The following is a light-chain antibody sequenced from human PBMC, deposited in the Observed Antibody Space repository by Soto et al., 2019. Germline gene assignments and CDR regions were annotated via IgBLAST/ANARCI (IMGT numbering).Light chain of an antibody. V-gene: IGKV3-20*01. Sequence: EIELTQSPDTLSLSPGDRATLSSRASQSVGNSFLAWYQQKPGQAPRLVIYGASNRATDIPDRFSGSGSGTDFTLTIAGLEPEDFGIYYCHQFGLSPFTFGQGTNLEIK. CDR1: QSVGNSF. J-gene: IGKJ2*01. CDR3: HQFGLSPFT. CDR2: GAS.